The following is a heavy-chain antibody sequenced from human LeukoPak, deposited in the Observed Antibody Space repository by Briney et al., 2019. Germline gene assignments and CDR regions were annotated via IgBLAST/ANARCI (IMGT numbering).Heavy chain of an antibody. J-gene: IGHJ4*02. V-gene: IGHV1-18*04. CDR2: ISAYNGST. Sequence: ASVKVSCKASGYTFTSYGISWVRQAPGQGLEWMGWISAYNGSTNYAQKLQGRVTMTTDTSTSTAYMELRSLRSDDTAVYYCARDRGVYGQWLDLDYWGQGTLVTVSS. D-gene: IGHD6-19*01. CDR1: GYTFTSYG. CDR3: ARDRGVYGQWLDLDY.